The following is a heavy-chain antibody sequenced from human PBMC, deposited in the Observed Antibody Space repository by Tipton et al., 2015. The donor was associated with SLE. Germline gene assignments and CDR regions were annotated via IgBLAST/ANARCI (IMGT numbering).Heavy chain of an antibody. D-gene: IGHD3-22*01. Sequence: TLSLTCTVSGGSISSTSYYWAWIRQPPGKGLEWIGSMSYSGRTYYNPSLKSRVTISVDTSKNQFSLKLTSVTAVDTAVYYCAKVVITPDPAFDIWGQGTMVTVSS. CDR2: MSYSGRT. CDR3: AKVVITPDPAFDI. J-gene: IGHJ3*02. V-gene: IGHV4-39*01. CDR1: GGSISSTSYY.